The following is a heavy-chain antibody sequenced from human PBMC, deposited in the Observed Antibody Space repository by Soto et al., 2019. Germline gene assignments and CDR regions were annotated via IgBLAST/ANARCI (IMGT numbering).Heavy chain of an antibody. V-gene: IGHV3-9*01. CDR1: GFTFDGYA. CDR2: ISWNSGSV. J-gene: IGHJ3*02. CDR3: AKVAGGGRFSFDI. Sequence: GGSLRLSCAASGFTFDGYAMHWVRQAPVKGLEWVSGISWNSGSVGYANSVKGRFTISRDNAKNSLYLQMNSLRLEDTALYYCAKVAGGGRFSFDIWGLGTMVTVSS.